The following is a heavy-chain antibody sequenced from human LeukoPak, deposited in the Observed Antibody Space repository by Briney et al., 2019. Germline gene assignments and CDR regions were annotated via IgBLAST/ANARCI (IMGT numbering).Heavy chain of an antibody. D-gene: IGHD3-10*01. V-gene: IGHV1-2*02. CDR2: INPNSGGT. Sequence: GASVKVSCKASGYTFTGYYMHWVRQAPGQGLEWMGWINPNSGGTNYAQKFQGRVTMTRDTSISTAYMELSRLRSDDTAVYYCARDHYYGSGKEGNWFDPWGQETLVTVSS. CDR1: GYTFTGYY. CDR3: ARDHYYGSGKEGNWFDP. J-gene: IGHJ5*02.